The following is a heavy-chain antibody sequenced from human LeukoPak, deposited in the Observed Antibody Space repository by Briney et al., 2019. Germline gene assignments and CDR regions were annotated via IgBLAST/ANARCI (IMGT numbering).Heavy chain of an antibody. V-gene: IGHV4-59*01. J-gene: IGHJ4*02. Sequence: SETLSLTCTVSGGSISSYYWSWIRQPPGRRLEWIGYMYDSGSTYYSPSLKSRVTISRDTSKNQFSLRLSSVTAADTAVYYCARGHIVVNDWGQGTLVTVSS. D-gene: IGHD2-21*01. CDR1: GGSISSYY. CDR2: MYDSGST. CDR3: ARGHIVVND.